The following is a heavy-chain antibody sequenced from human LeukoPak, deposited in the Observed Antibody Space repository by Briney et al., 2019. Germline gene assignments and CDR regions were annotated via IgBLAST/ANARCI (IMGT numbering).Heavy chain of an antibody. J-gene: IGHJ5*02. D-gene: IGHD3-3*01. Sequence: PSETLSLTCAVSGGSISSSNWWSWVRQPPGKGLEWIGEIYHSGSTNYNPSLKSRVTILVDKSKNQFSLKLSSVTAADTAVYYCAGTYYDFWSGLPLPNWFDPWGQGTLVTVSS. CDR3: AGTYYDFWSGLPLPNWFDP. CDR1: GGSISSSNW. CDR2: IYHSGST. V-gene: IGHV4-4*02.